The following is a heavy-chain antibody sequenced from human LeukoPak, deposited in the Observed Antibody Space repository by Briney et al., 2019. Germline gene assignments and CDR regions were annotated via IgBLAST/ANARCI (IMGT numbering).Heavy chain of an antibody. CDR1: GFTFSSYA. J-gene: IGHJ4*02. Sequence: GGSLRLSCGASGFTFSSYAMSWVRQAPGKGLEWVSSISGSGGTTYYADSVKGRFTISRDNSKNIMYLQMNSLRAEDTAVYFCAKDGGTFSSSWYTIYDWGQGTLVTVSS. V-gene: IGHV3-23*01. CDR2: ISGSGGTT. CDR3: AKDGGTFSSSWYTIYD. D-gene: IGHD6-13*01.